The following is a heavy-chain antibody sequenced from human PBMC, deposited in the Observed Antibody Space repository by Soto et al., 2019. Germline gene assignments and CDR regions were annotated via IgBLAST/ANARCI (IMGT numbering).Heavy chain of an antibody. CDR2: ISWDGGST. CDR1: GFTFDDYT. CDR3: AKAGVVPAANYYYYGMDV. V-gene: IGHV3-43*01. D-gene: IGHD2-2*01. Sequence: EVQLVESGGVVVQPGGSLRLSCAASGFTFDDYTMHWVRQAPGKGLEWVSLISWDGGSTYYADSVKGRFTISRDNSKNSLYLQMNSLRTEDTALYYCAKAGVVPAANYYYYGMDVWGQGTTVTVSS. J-gene: IGHJ6*02.